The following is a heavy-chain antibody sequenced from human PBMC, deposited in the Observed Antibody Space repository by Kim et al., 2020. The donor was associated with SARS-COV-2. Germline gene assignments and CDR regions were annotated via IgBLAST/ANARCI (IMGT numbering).Heavy chain of an antibody. CDR1: GGSISSSSYY. J-gene: IGHJ6*01. V-gene: IGHV4-39*07. CDR2: IYYSGST. Sequence: SETLSLTCTVSGGSISSSSYYWGWIRQPPGKGLEWIGSIYYSGSTYYNPSLKSRVTISVDTSKNQFSLKLSSVTAADTAVYYCARDVEGIAAAGYGMDVWGQGTTVTVSS. CDR3: ARDVEGIAAAGYGMDV. D-gene: IGHD6-13*01.